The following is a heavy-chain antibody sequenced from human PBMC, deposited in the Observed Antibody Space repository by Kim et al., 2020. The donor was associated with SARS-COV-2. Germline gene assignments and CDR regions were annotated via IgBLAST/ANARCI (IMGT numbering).Heavy chain of an antibody. CDR2: IYYSGST. CDR1: GGSISSYY. CDR3: ARVSVVYYGMDV. V-gene: IGHV4-59*01. Sequence: SETLSLTCTVSGGSISSYYWSWIRQPPGKGLEWIGYIYYSGSTNYNPSLKSRVTISVDTSKNQFSLKLSSVTAADTAVYYCARVSVVYYGMDVWGQGTTVTVSS. J-gene: IGHJ6*02. D-gene: IGHD2-15*01.